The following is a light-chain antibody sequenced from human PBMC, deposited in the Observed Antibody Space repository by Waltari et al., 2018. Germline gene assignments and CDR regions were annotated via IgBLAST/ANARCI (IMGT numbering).Light chain of an antibody. CDR3: HQSSKLPIP. V-gene: IGKV6-21*02. J-gene: IGKJ5*01. Sequence: EIVLTQSPDFQSVTPKEKVNITCRDSQSIGRSLHWYQRKPGQSPNLIIKYASQSISGVPSRFSSSGSETDFTLTITSLEAEDAATYFDHQSSKLPIPFVQGTRLEI. CDR1: QSIGRS. CDR2: YAS.